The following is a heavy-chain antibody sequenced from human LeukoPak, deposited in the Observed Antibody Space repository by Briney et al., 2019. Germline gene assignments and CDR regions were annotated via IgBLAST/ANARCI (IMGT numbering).Heavy chain of an antibody. CDR2: IKPNGIEK. CDR3: ARDGTQWLPLTTQYYFDY. J-gene: IGHJ4*02. Sequence: GGSLRLSCEGSGFTFSNYWMTWVRQAPGKGLEWVANIKPNGIEKHYADSVEGRFTISRDNAKNSLYLQMNSLRAEDMAVYYCARDGTQWLPLTTQYYFDYWGQGTLVTVSS. CDR1: GFTFSNYW. V-gene: IGHV3-7*01. D-gene: IGHD6-19*01.